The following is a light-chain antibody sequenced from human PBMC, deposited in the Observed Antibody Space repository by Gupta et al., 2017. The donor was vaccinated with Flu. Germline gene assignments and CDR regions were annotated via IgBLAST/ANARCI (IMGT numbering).Light chain of an antibody. V-gene: IGLV1-40*01. CDR2: GNS. Sequence: QSVLTQPPSVSGAPGQRVTISCTGSSPNIGAGYDVHWYQQLPGTALRLLIYGNSNRPSGVPDRFSGSKSGTSASLAITGRQAEDEADYYCQSYDSSLSGLWVFGGGTKLTVL. J-gene: IGLJ3*02. CDR3: QSYDSSLSGLWV. CDR1: SPNIGAGYD.